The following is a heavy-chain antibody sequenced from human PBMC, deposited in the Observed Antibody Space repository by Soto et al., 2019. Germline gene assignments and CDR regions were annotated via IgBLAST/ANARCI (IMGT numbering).Heavy chain of an antibody. Sequence: PGGSLILSCAASGFTFSNAWMNWVRQAPGKGLEWVGRIKSKTDGGTTDYAAPVKGRFTISRDDSKNTLYLQMNSLKTEDTAVYYCTTEWGSGSYYYGMDVWGQGTAVTVSS. V-gene: IGHV3-15*07. J-gene: IGHJ6*02. CDR3: TTEWGSGSYYYGMDV. CDR2: IKSKTDGGTT. CDR1: GFTFSNAW. D-gene: IGHD3-10*01.